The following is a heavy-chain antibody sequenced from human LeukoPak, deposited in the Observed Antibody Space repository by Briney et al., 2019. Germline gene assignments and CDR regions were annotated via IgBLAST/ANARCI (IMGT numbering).Heavy chain of an antibody. CDR1: GGSISSYY. Sequence: PSETLSPTCTVSGGSISSYYWSWIRQPPGKGLEWIGYIYYSGSTNYNPSLKSRVTISVDTSKNQFSLKLSSVTAADTAVYYCARDRGDSSGYDYWGQGTLVTVSS. CDR2: IYYSGST. CDR3: ARDRGDSSGYDY. J-gene: IGHJ4*02. V-gene: IGHV4-59*01. D-gene: IGHD3-22*01.